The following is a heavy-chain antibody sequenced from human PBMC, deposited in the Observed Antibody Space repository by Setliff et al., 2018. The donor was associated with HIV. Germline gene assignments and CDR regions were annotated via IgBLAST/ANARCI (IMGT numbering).Heavy chain of an antibody. J-gene: IGHJ4*02. D-gene: IGHD6-19*01. CDR1: GDSVSSNNAA. CDR2: TYYRSKWYF. Sequence: SQTLSLTCAIPGDSVSSNNAAWNWIRQSPLRGLEWLGRTYYRSKWYFDYAVSVKSRIIINPDTSKNQFSLHLNSVTPEDTAVYYCARGSYGSVLLWGQGTLVTASS. V-gene: IGHV6-1*01. CDR3: ARGSYGSVLL.